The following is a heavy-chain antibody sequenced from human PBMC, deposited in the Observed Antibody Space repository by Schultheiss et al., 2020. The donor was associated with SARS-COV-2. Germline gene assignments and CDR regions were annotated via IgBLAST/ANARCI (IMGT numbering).Heavy chain of an antibody. D-gene: IGHD6-6*01. CDR2: IYYSGSN. Sequence: SETLSLTCTVSGGSISSYYWSWIRQPPGKGLEWIGYIYYSGSNNYNPSLKSRVTISLDTSKNQFSLELSTVTTADTAVYYCASLEYSSSSWYYYGMDVWGQGTTVTVAS. CDR1: GGSISSYY. V-gene: IGHV4-59*12. J-gene: IGHJ6*02. CDR3: ASLEYSSSSWYYYGMDV.